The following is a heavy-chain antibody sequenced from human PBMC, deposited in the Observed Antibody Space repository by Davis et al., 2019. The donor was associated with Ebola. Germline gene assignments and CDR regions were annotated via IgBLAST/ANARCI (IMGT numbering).Heavy chain of an antibody. CDR2: INSDGRST. V-gene: IGHV3-74*01. J-gene: IGHJ4*02. Sequence: SLNISCASSGFTFTYYWMHWVRQVPGKGLAWVSRINSDGRSTSDADSVKGRFTISRDNAKNTLYLQMNSLRVEDTGVYYCARSMTDYWGQGTLVTVSS. CDR3: ARSMTDY. D-gene: IGHD2/OR15-2a*01. CDR1: GFTFTYYW.